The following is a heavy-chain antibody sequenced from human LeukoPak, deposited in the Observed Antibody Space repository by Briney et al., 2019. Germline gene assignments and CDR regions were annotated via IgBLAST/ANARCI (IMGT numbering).Heavy chain of an antibody. D-gene: IGHD6-13*01. V-gene: IGHV1-69*06. Sequence: GASVKVTCKASGGTFSSYAVSWVRLTPGQGLEWLGGIIPVFGTTTYAQKFQAKVTMTADKSTNTAYLEISSLTSDDTAVYYCARDPHSGLDIWGQGTMVTVSS. J-gene: IGHJ3*02. CDR2: IIPVFGTT. CDR1: GGTFSSYA. CDR3: ARDPHSGLDI.